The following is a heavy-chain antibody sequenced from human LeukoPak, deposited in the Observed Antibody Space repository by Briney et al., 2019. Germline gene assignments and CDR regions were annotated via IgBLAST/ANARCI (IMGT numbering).Heavy chain of an antibody. Sequence: GGSLRLPCAASGFTFSNYAMNWVRQAPGKGLEWVSYVSGSSSTIYYADSVKGRFTISRDNAKNSLYLQMNSLRAEDTAVYYCARNRGYAFDYWGQGTLVTVSS. D-gene: IGHD5-12*01. CDR2: VSGSSSTI. J-gene: IGHJ4*02. CDR3: ARNRGYAFDY. V-gene: IGHV3-48*01. CDR1: GFTFSNYA.